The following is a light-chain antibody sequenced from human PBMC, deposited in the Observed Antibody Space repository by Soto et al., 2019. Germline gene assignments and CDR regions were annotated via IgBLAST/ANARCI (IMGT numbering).Light chain of an antibody. J-gene: IGLJ1*01. V-gene: IGLV2-14*01. CDR3: SSYATGGSYV. CDR2: DVS. CDR1: SRDVGGYNY. Sequence: QSALTQPASVSGSPGLSIAISCTGTSRDVGGYNYVSWYQQQPGKVPKLMIYDVSNRPSGVSNRFSGSKSGNTASLTISGLQAEDEGDYYCSSYATGGSYVFGTGTKVTVL.